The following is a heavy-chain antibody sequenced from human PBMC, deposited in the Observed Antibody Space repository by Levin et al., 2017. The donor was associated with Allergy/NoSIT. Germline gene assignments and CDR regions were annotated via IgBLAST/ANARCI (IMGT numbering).Heavy chain of an antibody. CDR2: IKSKTDGGTT. J-gene: IGHJ6*02. V-gene: IGHV3-15*01. CDR3: TTDQIDIRIYKRGYSGYDLYPYYYGMDV. Sequence: GGSLRLSCAASGFTFSNAWMSWVRQAPGKGLEWVGRIKSKTDGGTTDYAAPVKGRFTISRDASKNTLYLQMNSLKTEDTAVYYCTTDQIDIRIYKRGYSGYDLYPYYYGMDVWGQGTTVTVSS. CDR1: GFTFSNAW. D-gene: IGHD5-12*01.